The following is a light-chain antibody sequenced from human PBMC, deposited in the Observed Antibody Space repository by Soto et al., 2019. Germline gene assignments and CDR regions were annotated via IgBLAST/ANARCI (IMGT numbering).Light chain of an antibody. V-gene: IGKV1-5*01. CDR1: QSISNW. CDR2: HAS. J-gene: IGKJ1*01. CDR3: QQYNSYS. Sequence: IQLTQSPSTLPASVGDRVTLTCRASQSISNWLAWYQQKPGTAPKLLIYHASILETAVPSRFSGNGSGTEFTLTISIMQPGDFATYYCQQYNSYSFGKGSRVDIK.